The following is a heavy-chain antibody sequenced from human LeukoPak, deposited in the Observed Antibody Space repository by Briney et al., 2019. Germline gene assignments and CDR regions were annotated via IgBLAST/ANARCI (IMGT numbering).Heavy chain of an antibody. CDR1: GGSFSGYY. D-gene: IGHD6-19*01. CDR2: INHSGST. V-gene: IGHV4-34*01. J-gene: IGHJ4*02. Sequence: SETLSLTCAVYGGSFSGYYWSWIRQPPGKGLEWIGEINHSGSTNYNLSLKSRVTISVDTSKNQFSLKLSSVTAADTAVYYCARYSSGWYSNYYFDYWGQRTLVTVSS. CDR3: ARYSSGWYSNYYFDY.